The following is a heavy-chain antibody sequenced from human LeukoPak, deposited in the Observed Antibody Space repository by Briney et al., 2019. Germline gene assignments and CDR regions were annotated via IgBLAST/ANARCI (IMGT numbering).Heavy chain of an antibody. CDR3: AKDQVSDRVRWFDP. J-gene: IGHJ5*02. Sequence: GGSLRLSCAASGFTFRSYAMSWVRQAPGKGLEWVSAISGSGGSTYYADSVKGRFTISRDNSKNTLYLQMNSLRAEDTAVYYCAKDQVSDRVRWFDPWGQGTLVTVSS. V-gene: IGHV3-23*01. CDR1: GFTFRSYA. CDR2: ISGSGGST. D-gene: IGHD2-8*01.